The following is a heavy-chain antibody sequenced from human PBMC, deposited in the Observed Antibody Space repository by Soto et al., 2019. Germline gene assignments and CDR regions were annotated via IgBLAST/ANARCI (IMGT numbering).Heavy chain of an antibody. J-gene: IGHJ5*02. CDR3: AGETFEVDTDMITTWFAP. V-gene: IGHV4-59*01. CDR2: IYYTGTT. CDR1: GGSISNYY. Sequence: SETLSLTCTVSGGSISNYYWSWIRQPPGKGLEWIGYIYYTGTTNHNPALKSRVTISVDTSRNQFSLKLTSVTAADTAVYYCAGETFEVDTDMITTWFAPWGQGTLVTVSS. D-gene: IGHD5-18*01.